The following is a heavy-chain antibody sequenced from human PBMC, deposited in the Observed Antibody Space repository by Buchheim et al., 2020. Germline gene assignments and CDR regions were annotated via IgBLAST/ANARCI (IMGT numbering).Heavy chain of an antibody. CDR1: GDSITSGRYS. CDR3: VGEKAPPAPTHYYSYGMGV. Sequence: QLHLQESGVGVVKPSQTLLVRCTVSGDSITSGRYSWNWVRQPPGKGLEWIGYIHHKGSIDYKPSLKSRVSISVDGSKNEISLSLNSVTAADTAVYYCVGEKAPPAPTHYYSYGMGVWGQGTT. J-gene: IGHJ6*01. V-gene: IGHV4-30-2*01. CDR2: IHHKGSI. D-gene: IGHD4-11*01.